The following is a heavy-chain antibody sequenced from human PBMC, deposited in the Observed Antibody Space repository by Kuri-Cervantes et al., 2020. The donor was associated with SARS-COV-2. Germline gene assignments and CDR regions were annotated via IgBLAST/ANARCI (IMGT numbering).Heavy chain of an antibody. V-gene: IGHV1-18*01. CDR2: ISAYNGNT. CDR1: GYTFTSYG. CDR3: ARDCGFDQFSGYYGMDV. Sequence: ASVKVSCKASGYTFTSYGISWVRQAPGRGLEWMGWISAYNGNTNYAQKLQGRVTMTTDTSTSTAYMELRSLRSDDTAVYYCARDCGFDQFSGYYGMDVWGQGTTVTVSS. D-gene: IGHD3-9*01. J-gene: IGHJ6*02.